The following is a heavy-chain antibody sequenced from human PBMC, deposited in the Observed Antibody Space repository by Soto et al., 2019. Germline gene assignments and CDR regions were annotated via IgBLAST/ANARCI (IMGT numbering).Heavy chain of an antibody. CDR3: ARQSRVGATILSY. D-gene: IGHD1-26*01. J-gene: IGHJ4*02. V-gene: IGHV1-8*01. CDR2: MNPNSGNT. CDR1: GYTFTSYD. Sequence: GASVKVSCKASGYTFTSYDINWVRQATGRGLEWMGWMNPNSGNTGYAQKFQGRVTMTRNTSISTAYMELSSLRSEDTAVYYCARQSRVGATILSYWGQGTLVTVSS.